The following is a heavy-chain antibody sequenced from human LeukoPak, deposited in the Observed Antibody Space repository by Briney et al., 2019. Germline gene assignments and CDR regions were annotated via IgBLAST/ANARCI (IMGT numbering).Heavy chain of an antibody. J-gene: IGHJ3*02. CDR3: ARDPKVEYSSSSDAFDI. CDR2: IYHSGST. V-gene: IGHV4-30-2*01. D-gene: IGHD6-6*01. CDR1: GGSISSGGYY. Sequence: PSETLSLTCTVSGGSISSGGYYWSWIRQPPGKGLEWIGYIYHSGSTYYNPSLKSRVTISVDRSKNQFSLKLSSVTAADTAVYYCARDPKVEYSSSSDAFDIWGQGTMVTVSS.